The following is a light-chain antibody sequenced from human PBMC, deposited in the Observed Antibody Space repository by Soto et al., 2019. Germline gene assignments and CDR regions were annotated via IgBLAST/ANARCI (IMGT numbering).Light chain of an antibody. CDR1: SSDVGAYNY. V-gene: IGLV2-11*01. Sequence: QSALTQPRSVSGSPGQSVTISCTGTSSDVGAYNYVSWYQQHPDKAPKLMIYDVSQRPSWVPDRFSGSKSGNTASLTISGLQAEDEADYYCCSYAGSYSVVFGGGTKVTVL. CDR3: CSYAGSYSVV. CDR2: DVS. J-gene: IGLJ2*01.